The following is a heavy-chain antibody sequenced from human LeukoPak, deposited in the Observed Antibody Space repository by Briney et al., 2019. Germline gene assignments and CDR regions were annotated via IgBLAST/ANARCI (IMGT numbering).Heavy chain of an antibody. D-gene: IGHD4-17*01. CDR3: ARDRYGDYGWYFDL. CDR2: IWYDGSNK. Sequence: GRSLRLSCAASGFIFSSYGMHRVRQAPGKGLEWVAVIWYDGSNKYYADSVKGRFTISRDNSKNTLYLQMNSLRAEDTAVYYWARDRYGDYGWYFDLWGRGTLVTVSS. CDR1: GFIFSSYG. V-gene: IGHV3-33*01. J-gene: IGHJ2*01.